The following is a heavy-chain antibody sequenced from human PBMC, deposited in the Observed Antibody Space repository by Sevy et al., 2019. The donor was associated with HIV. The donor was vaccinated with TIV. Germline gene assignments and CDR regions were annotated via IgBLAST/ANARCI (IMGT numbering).Heavy chain of an antibody. CDR2: IYYSGST. J-gene: IGHJ3*02. Sequence: SETLSLTCTVSGGSISSGGYYWSWIRQHPGKGLEWIGYIYYSGSTNDNSSLKSRVTISVDTSKNQFSLKLSSVTAADTAVYYCAGQTNYYDSRGRRVAFDIWGQGTMVTVSS. D-gene: IGHD3-22*01. CDR3: AGQTNYYDSRGRRVAFDI. CDR1: GGSISSGGYY. V-gene: IGHV4-61*08.